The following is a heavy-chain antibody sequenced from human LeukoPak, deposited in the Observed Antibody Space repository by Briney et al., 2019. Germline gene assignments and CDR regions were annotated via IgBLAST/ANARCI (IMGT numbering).Heavy chain of an antibody. CDR2: ISYDGSNK. CDR1: GFTFSSYG. CDR3: AKGSRGGPFDY. Sequence: PGGSLRLSCAASGFTFSSYGMHWVRQAPGKGLEWVAVISYDGSNKYYADSVKGRFTISRDNSKNTLYLQMNSLRAEDTAVYYCAKGSRGGPFDYWGQGTLVTVSS. V-gene: IGHV3-30*18. D-gene: IGHD3-16*01. J-gene: IGHJ4*02.